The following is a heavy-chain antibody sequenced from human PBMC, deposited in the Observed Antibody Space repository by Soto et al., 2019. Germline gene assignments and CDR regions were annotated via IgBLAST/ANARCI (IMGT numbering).Heavy chain of an antibody. CDR1: GGSFSGYY. CDR2: INHSGST. CDR3: ARLTDISGWYEF. J-gene: IGHJ5*01. V-gene: IGHV4-34*01. Sequence: SETLSLTCAVYGGSFSGYYWSWIRQPPGKGLEWIGEINHSGSTNYNPSLKSRVTISVDTSKNQFSLLLNSVTPEDTAIYYCARLTDISGWYEFWGQGTLVTVSS. D-gene: IGHD6-19*01.